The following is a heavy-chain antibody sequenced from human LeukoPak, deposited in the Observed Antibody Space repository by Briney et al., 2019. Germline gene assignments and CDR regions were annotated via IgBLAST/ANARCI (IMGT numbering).Heavy chain of an antibody. Sequence: SETLALICAVYGGSFSGYYWSWIRQPPGKGLEWIGEINHSGSTNYNPSLKSRVTISVDTSKNQFSLKLSSVTAADTAVYYCARAYSSSWYYYYGMDVWGQGTTLTVSS. CDR2: INHSGST. V-gene: IGHV4-34*01. CDR1: GGSFSGYY. CDR3: ARAYSSSWYYYYGMDV. D-gene: IGHD6-13*01. J-gene: IGHJ6*02.